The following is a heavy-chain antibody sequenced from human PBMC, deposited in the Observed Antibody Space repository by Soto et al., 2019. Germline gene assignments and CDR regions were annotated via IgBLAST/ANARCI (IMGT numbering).Heavy chain of an antibody. CDR2: IYSGGST. Sequence: EVQLVESGGGLVQPGGSLRLSCAASGFTVSSNYMSWVRQAPGKGLEWVSVIYSGGSTYYADSVKGRFTISRHNSKNTLYLQMRSLRSEDTAVYYCARVDYYGSGSHDYWGQGTLVTVSS. D-gene: IGHD3-10*01. CDR3: ARVDYYGSGSHDY. V-gene: IGHV3-53*04. CDR1: GFTVSSNY. J-gene: IGHJ4*02.